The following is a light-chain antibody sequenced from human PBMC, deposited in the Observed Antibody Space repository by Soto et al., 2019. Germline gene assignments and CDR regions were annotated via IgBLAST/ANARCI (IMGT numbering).Light chain of an antibody. V-gene: IGKV3-11*01. CDR3: QERRNWPLYT. Sequence: EIVLTQSPATLSLSPGERATLSCRASQCVTNYLAWYQQKPGQAPRLLIYDGVNRATGIPGRFSGSGSGTDFTLTISSVESEDYAVYYCQERRNWPLYTFGQGTRLDIK. CDR2: DGV. J-gene: IGKJ2*01. CDR1: QCVTNY.